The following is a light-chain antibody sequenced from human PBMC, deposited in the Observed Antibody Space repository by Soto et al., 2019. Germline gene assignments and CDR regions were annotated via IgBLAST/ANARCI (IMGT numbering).Light chain of an antibody. V-gene: IGKV4-1*01. CDR3: QQSYSTPQT. Sequence: DIVMTQSPDSLAVSLGERATINCKSSQTVLYSSNNKNYLAWYQQKPGQPPKLLIYWASTRESGVPDRFSGSGSVTDFTLTISSLQAEDVAVYYCQQSYSTPQTFGQGTKVEIK. CDR1: QTVLYSSNNKNY. J-gene: IGKJ1*01. CDR2: WAS.